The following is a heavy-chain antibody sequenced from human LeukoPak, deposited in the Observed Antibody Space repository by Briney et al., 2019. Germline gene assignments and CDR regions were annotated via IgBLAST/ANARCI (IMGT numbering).Heavy chain of an antibody. D-gene: IGHD6-19*01. CDR2: IKQDGSET. J-gene: IGHJ4*02. Sequence: GGSLRLSCAASGFTFGNFWMSWVRQAPGKGLEWVANIKQDGSETYLVDSVKGRFTVSRDNAKNSLYLQMSSLRAEDTAVYYCARGSGWYDYWGQGTLVTVSS. CDR1: GFTFGNFW. CDR3: ARGSGWYDY. V-gene: IGHV3-7*01.